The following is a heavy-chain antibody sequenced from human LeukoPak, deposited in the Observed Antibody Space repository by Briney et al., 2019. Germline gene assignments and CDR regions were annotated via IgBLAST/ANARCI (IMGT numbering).Heavy chain of an antibody. CDR2: INRGGANT. Sequence: GGSLRLSCVVSGFTFSSYAMSWVRQAPVKGLEWVSAINRGGANTYYADSVKGRFTISRDNSKNTLYLQMNSLRAEDTAVYYCAKGVGTFDYWGQGTLVTVSS. CDR1: GFTFSSYA. V-gene: IGHV3-23*01. D-gene: IGHD2-21*02. CDR3: AKGVGTFDY. J-gene: IGHJ4*02.